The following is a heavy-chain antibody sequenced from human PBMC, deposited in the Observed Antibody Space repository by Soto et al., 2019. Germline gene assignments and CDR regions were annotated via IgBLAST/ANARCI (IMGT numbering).Heavy chain of an antibody. CDR1: VYSVSSNSAA. J-gene: IGHJ3*02. CDR2: TYYRSKWYN. CDR3: ARDLANITIYHHAFDI. V-gene: IGHV6-1*01. D-gene: IGHD3-3*01. Sequence: PSQTLSLTCAISVYSVSSNSAAWNWIIQSPSRGLEWLGRTYYRSKWYNDYAVSVKSRITINPDTSKNQFSLQLNSVTPEDTAVYYCARDLANITIYHHAFDIWGQGTIVTLSS.